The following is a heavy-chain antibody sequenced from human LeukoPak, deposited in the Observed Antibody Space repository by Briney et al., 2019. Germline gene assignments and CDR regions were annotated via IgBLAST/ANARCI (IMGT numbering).Heavy chain of an antibody. Sequence: GASVKVSCKASGYTLTNFDINWVRQATGQGLEWMGWMNPKIGNTGSAQKLQGRVTITGNTSISTAYMELSSLRSEDTAVYYCVRIDYSNAFDIWGQGTMVTVSS. CDR2: MNPKIGNT. J-gene: IGHJ3*02. D-gene: IGHD4-11*01. V-gene: IGHV1-8*01. CDR3: VRIDYSNAFDI. CDR1: GYTLTNFD.